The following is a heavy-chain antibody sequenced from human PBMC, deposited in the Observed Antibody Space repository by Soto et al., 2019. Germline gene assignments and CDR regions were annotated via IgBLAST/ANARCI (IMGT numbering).Heavy chain of an antibody. CDR2: IIPIFGTA. D-gene: IGHD2-15*01. J-gene: IGHJ4*02. V-gene: IGHV1-69*13. CDR1: GGTFSSYA. CDR3: ARTPSTTGYCSGGSCSDY. Sequence: ASVKVSCKASGGTFSSYAISWVRQAPGQGLEWMGGIIPIFGTANYAQKFQGRVTITADESTSTAYMELSSLRSEDTAVYYCARTPSTTGYCSGGSCSDYWGQGTLVTVSS.